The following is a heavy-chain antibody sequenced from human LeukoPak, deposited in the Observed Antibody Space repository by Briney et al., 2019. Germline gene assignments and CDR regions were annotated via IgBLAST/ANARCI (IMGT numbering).Heavy chain of an antibody. D-gene: IGHD2-2*01. J-gene: IGHJ5*02. CDR2: INHSGST. Sequence: SETLSLTCAVHGGSFSGYYWSWIRQPPGKGLEWIGEINHSGSTNYNPSLKSRVTISVDTSKNQFSLKLSSVTAADTAVYYCARGRVVVVPAAPNWFDPWGQGTLVTVSS. CDR1: GGSFSGYY. CDR3: ARGRVVVVPAAPNWFDP. V-gene: IGHV4-34*01.